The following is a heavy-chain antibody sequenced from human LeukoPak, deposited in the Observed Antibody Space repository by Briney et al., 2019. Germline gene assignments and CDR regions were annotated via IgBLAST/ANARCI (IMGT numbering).Heavy chain of an antibody. J-gene: IGHJ4*02. CDR3: ARGFHAQDF. V-gene: IGHV4-59*01. CDR1: GGSISGNY. Sequence: SETLSPTCTVSGGSISGNYWSWIRQPPGKGLEWIGYIYYSGSTNYNPSLKSRVTMSVDTSKNQFSLKLSSVTAADTAVYYCARGFHAQDFWGQGTLVTVSS. CDR2: IYYSGST.